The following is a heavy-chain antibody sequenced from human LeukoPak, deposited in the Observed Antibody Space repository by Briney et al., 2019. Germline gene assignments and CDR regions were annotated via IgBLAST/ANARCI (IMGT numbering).Heavy chain of an antibody. D-gene: IGHD5-18*01. CDR2: IYHSGTT. CDR1: GGSISSYY. Sequence: SETLSLTCTVSGGSISSYYWSWIRQPPGKGLEWIGYIYHSGTTNYNPSLKSRVTISVDTSKSQFSLKPSSVTAADTAVYYCARAFPQLYYFDYWGQGTLVTVSS. CDR3: ARAFPQLYYFDY. V-gene: IGHV4-59*12. J-gene: IGHJ4*02.